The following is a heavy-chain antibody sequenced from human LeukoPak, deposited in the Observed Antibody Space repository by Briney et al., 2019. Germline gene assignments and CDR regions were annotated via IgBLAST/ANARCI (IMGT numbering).Heavy chain of an antibody. Sequence: ASVKVPCKASGGTFSSYAISWVRQAPGQGLEWMGGIIPIFGTANYAQKFQGRVTITADESTSTAYMELSSLRSEDTAVYYCARDLRRASSYYYYYMDVWGKGTTVTVSS. J-gene: IGHJ6*03. D-gene: IGHD2-2*01. CDR2: IIPIFGTA. V-gene: IGHV1-69*01. CDR3: ARDLRRASSYYYYYMDV. CDR1: GGTFSSYA.